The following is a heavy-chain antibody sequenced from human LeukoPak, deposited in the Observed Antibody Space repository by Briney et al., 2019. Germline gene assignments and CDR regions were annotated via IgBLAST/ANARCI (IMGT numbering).Heavy chain of an antibody. Sequence: SETLSLTCTVSGGSIRSYYWSWLRQPPGKGLEWIGLIFYSGITDYNPSLKSRVTISVDTSKNQFSLKLTSVTAADTAVYYCARLRALSYYDSSGNLYYFEYWGQGTLVTVSS. CDR3: ARLRALSYYDSSGNLYYFEY. V-gene: IGHV4-59*01. D-gene: IGHD3-22*01. CDR1: GGSIRSYY. J-gene: IGHJ4*02. CDR2: IFYSGIT.